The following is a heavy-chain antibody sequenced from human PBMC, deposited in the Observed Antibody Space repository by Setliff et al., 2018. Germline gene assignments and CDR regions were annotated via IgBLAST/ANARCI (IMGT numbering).Heavy chain of an antibody. V-gene: IGHV1-18*01. D-gene: IGHD3-9*01. CDR2: VSGYTGDT. CDR3: ARSSAPSVVLAADFDF. CDR1: GFMFSTYG. Sequence: ASVKVSCKTSGFMFSTYGLSWVRQAPGQAPEWIGCVSGYTGDTNYAPKFRDRVTLTIDPSSTTAYMELRSLKSDDTAFYYCARSSAPSVVLAADFDFWGQGTLVTVSS. J-gene: IGHJ4*02.